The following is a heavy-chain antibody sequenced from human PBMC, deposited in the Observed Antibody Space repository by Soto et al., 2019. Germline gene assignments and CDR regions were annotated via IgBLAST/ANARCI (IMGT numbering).Heavy chain of an antibody. J-gene: IGHJ4*01. CDR3: TNNADYALDY. D-gene: IGHD4-17*01. CDR2: VHYSVGT. Sequence: SETLSLTCAVSSGSVINNNCWSWVRQSPGKGLEWIGEVHYSVGTNYNPSLESRVTISVDKSKNEFSLKLNSVTAADTAMYYCTNNADYALDYWGHGTLVTVSS. V-gene: IGHV4-4*02. CDR1: SGSVINNNC.